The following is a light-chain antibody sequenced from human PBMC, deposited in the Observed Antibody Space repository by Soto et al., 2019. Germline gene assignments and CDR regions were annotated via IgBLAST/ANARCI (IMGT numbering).Light chain of an antibody. CDR2: EGT. CDR1: SSDVGNYNL. CDR3: CSYAGSSTWV. V-gene: IGLV2-23*01. Sequence: QSALTQPASVSGSPGQSITISCTGTSSDVGNYNLVSWYQQHPGKAPKLMIYEGTKRPSGVSNRFSGSKSGNRASLTISGLQAEDEADYYCCSYAGSSTWVFGGGTKLTVL. J-gene: IGLJ2*01.